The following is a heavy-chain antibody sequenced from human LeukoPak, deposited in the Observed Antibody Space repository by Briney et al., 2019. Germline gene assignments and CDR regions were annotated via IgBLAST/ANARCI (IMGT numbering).Heavy chain of an antibody. CDR3: ARVSVPSGYYSPIRY. J-gene: IGHJ4*02. V-gene: IGHV1-2*02. D-gene: IGHD3-22*01. Sequence: GASVKVSCKASGYTFTGYYMHWVRQAPGQGLEWMGWINPNSGGTNYAQKFQGRVTMTRDTSISTAYMELSRLRSDDTAVYYCARVSVPSGYYSPIRYWGQGTLVTVSS. CDR1: GYTFTGYY. CDR2: INPNSGGT.